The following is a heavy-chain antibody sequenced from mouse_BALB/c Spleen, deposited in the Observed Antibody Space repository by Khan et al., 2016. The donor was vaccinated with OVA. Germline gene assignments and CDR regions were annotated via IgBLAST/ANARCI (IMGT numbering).Heavy chain of an antibody. V-gene: IGHV5-4*02. J-gene: IGHJ3*01. CDR2: ISDGGSYT. D-gene: IGHD2-14*01. CDR1: GFTFSDYY. CDR3: ARERGLYGYAGFAY. Sequence: EVELVESGGGLVKPGGSLKLSCAASGFTFSDYYMYWVRQTPEKRLEWVATISDGGSYTYYPDSVKGRFTISRDNAQNNPYLQMNSLKSEDTAVYYCARERGLYGYAGFAYWGQGTLVTVSA.